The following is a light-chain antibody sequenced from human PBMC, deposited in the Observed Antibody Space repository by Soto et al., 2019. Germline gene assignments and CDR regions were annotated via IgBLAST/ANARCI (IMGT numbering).Light chain of an antibody. CDR1: QSVASNY. V-gene: IGKV3-20*01. Sequence: VLTQSPGTLSLSPGERATLSCRASQSVASNYLAWYQQKPGQAPRLLIYGASGRATGIPDRFSGGGSGTDFTLTISRLEPEDFAVYYCQKYARSPLTFGPGTKVEI. CDR2: GAS. J-gene: IGKJ3*01. CDR3: QKYARSPLT.